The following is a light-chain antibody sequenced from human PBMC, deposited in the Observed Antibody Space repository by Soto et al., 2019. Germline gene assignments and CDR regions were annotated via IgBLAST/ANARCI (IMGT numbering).Light chain of an antibody. V-gene: IGKV1-27*01. CDR3: QKYDSDPFT. Sequence: DIPMTQSPSSLSASVGDRVTITCRASQGSSNYLVWYQQKPGKVPQLLIYGASTLQSGVTSRFSGSGSGTDFTLTISSLQPEDVAIYYCQKYDSDPFTVGAGTKVDIK. CDR1: QGSSNY. CDR2: GAS. J-gene: IGKJ3*01.